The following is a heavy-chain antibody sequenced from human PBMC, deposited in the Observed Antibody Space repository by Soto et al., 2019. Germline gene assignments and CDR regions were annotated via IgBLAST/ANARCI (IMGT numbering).Heavy chain of an antibody. V-gene: IGHV1-18*01. CDR2: INTDNGHT. J-gene: IGHJ4*02. CDR3: ARVFTAAGTGEIDK. D-gene: IGHD6-13*01. CDR1: GYTFSTFG. Sequence: QVQLVQSGAEVKKPGASVRLSCKPSGYTFSTFGITWVRQAPGQGLEWMGWINTDNGHTNYAKNFQGRVTMTTDTSTTPAYMELRSLRYDATGVYYCARVFTAAGTGEIDKLGPGTPVTVAS.